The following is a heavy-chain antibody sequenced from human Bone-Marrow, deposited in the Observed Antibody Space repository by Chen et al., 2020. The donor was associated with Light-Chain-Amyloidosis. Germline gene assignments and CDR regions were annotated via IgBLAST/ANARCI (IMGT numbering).Heavy chain of an antibody. CDR3: AEAPPWRVPELYYGIDV. CDR1: GFTFSSYA. J-gene: IGHJ6*02. V-gene: IGHV3-23*01. Sequence: EVQLLESGGGLVQPGGSLKLSCAASGFTFSSYAMSWVRQAPGKGLEWVSAINGGGDYTYYADSVEGPFTISRGDSRNTLILQMKKLRGEDTGVFFCAEAPPWRVPELYYGIDVWGQGTTVTVSS. D-gene: IGHD2-15*01. CDR2: INGGGDYT.